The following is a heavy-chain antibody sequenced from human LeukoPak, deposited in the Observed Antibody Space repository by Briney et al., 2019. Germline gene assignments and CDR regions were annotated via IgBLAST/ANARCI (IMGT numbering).Heavy chain of an antibody. CDR1: GYTFTSYD. D-gene: IGHD3-22*01. CDR3: ARGIMYYYDSSGYHGWFDP. V-gene: IGHV1-8*01. CDR2: MNPNSGNT. Sequence: ASVKVSCKASGYTFTSYDINWVRQATGQGLEWMGRMNPNSGNTGYAQKFQGRVTMTRNTSISTAYMELSSLRSEDTAVYYCARGIMYYYDSSGYHGWFDPWGQGTLVTVSS. J-gene: IGHJ5*02.